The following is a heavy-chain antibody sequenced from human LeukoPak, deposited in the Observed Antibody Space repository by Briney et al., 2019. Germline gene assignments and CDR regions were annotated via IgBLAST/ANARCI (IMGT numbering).Heavy chain of an antibody. V-gene: IGHV3-74*01. Sequence: GGSLRLSCAASGFTFSSYWMHWVRQAPGKGLVWVSRINSDGRSTNYADSVKGRFTISRDNAKNTLYLQMNSLRAEDTAVYYCARASAAGIMLDSWCQGTLVTVSS. CDR3: ARASAAGIMLDS. J-gene: IGHJ4*02. D-gene: IGHD6-13*01. CDR2: INSDGRST. CDR1: GFTFSSYW.